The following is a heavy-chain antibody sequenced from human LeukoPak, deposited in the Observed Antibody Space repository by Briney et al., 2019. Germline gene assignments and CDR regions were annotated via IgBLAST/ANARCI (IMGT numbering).Heavy chain of an antibody. CDR2: MYYSGST. CDR3: ARSRWLQLPDY. D-gene: IGHD1-1*01. CDR1: GGSISSYY. J-gene: IGHJ4*02. V-gene: IGHV4-59*01. Sequence: SETLSLTCTVSGGSISSYYWSLIRQPPGKGLEWIGYMYYSGSTNYNPSLKSRVTISVDTSKNQFSLKLSSVTAADTAVYYCARSRWLQLPDYWGQGTLVTVSS.